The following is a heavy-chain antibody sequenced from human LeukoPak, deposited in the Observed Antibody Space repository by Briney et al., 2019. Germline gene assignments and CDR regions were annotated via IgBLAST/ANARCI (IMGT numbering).Heavy chain of an antibody. CDR1: GYRFTSYW. CDR3: ARLHCGGDCYPDY. CDR2: IYPGDSDT. Sequence: GESRKISCKGSGYRFTSYWIGWVRQVPGKGLEWMGIIYPGDSDTRYSPSFQGQVTISADKSISTAYLRWSSLKASDTAMYYCARLHCGGDCYPDYWGQGTLVTVSS. V-gene: IGHV5-51*01. J-gene: IGHJ4*02. D-gene: IGHD2-21*02.